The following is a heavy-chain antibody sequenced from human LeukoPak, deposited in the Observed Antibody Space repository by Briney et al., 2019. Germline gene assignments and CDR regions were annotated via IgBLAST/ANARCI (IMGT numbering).Heavy chain of an antibody. V-gene: IGHV4-59*01. CDR2: IYHSGST. CDR1: GDSITSYY. CDR3: ARPASAYYVNEGFDI. D-gene: IGHD3-3*01. Sequence: SSETLSLTCTVPGDSITSYYWNWIRQPPGKGLDWIGHIYHSGSTNYNPSLKRRVTTSVDTSKNQISLNLSSVTAADTAVYYCARPASAYYVNEGFDIWGPGTMVTVSS. J-gene: IGHJ3*02.